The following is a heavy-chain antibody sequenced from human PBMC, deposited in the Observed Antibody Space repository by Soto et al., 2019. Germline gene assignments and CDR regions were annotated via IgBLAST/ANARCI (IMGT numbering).Heavy chain of an antibody. CDR3: AREIAYPSGTGPFDY. J-gene: IGHJ4*02. V-gene: IGHV1-69*10. CDR2: ISPFVVKA. Sequence: SVKVSCKASGGTFSTYALSWVRQAPGQRLEWMGGISPFVVKANYAQKFQGRVTITADKFTTTAYMELSSLESEDTAVYYCAREIAYPSGTGPFDYWGQGTLVTVSS. D-gene: IGHD3-10*01. CDR1: GGTFSTYA.